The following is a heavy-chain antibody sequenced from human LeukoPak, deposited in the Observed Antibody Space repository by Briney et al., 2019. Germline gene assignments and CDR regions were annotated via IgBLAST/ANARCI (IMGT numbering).Heavy chain of an antibody. V-gene: IGHV3-30*18. Sequence: GGSLRLSCAASGFTFSSYGMHWVRQAPGKGLEWVAVISYDGSNKYYADSVKGRFTIYRDNSKNTLYLQMNSLRAEDTAVYYCAKPSVTDLDAFDIWGQGTMVTVSS. CDR2: ISYDGSNK. CDR3: AKPSVTDLDAFDI. CDR1: GFTFSSYG. J-gene: IGHJ3*02. D-gene: IGHD4-17*01.